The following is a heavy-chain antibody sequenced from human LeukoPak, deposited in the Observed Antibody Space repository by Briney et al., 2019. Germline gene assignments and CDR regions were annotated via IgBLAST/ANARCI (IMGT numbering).Heavy chain of an antibody. J-gene: IGHJ6*04. CDR2: IKYDGSDK. V-gene: IGHV3-7*03. D-gene: IGHD1-14*01. CDR3: VISSTGRGGMDV. Sequence: GESLRLSCAASGFTFSSFWMSWVRQAPGKGLEWVANIKYDGSDKYYVDSVKGRFTISRDNAENSLYLQMNSLRVDDTAVYYCVISSTGRGGMDVWGKGTTVIVSS. CDR1: GFTFSSFW.